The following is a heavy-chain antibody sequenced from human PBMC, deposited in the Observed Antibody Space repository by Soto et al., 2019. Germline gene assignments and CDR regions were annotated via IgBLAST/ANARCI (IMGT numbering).Heavy chain of an antibody. CDR3: ARDAIVVVPAATGVYYFDY. CDR2: INHSGST. D-gene: IGHD2-2*01. J-gene: IGHJ4*02. V-gene: IGHV4-34*01. Sequence: QVQLQQWGAGLLKPSETLSLTCAVYGGSFSGYYWSWIRQPPGKGLEWIGEINHSGSTNYNPSLKSRVTISVDTSKNQFSLKLSSVTAADTAVYYCARDAIVVVPAATGVYYFDYWGQGTLVTVSS. CDR1: GGSFSGYY.